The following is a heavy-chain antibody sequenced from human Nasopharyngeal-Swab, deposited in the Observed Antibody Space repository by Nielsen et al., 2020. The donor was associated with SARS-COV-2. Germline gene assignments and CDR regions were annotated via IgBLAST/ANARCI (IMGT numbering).Heavy chain of an antibody. D-gene: IGHD6-6*01. CDR3: ARYIIAARPLYYYYGMDV. J-gene: IGHJ6*02. CDR1: GFTFSSYS. Sequence: GESLKISCAASGFTFSSYSMNWVRQAPGKGLEWVSSISSSSSYIYYADSVKGRFTISRDSAKNSLYLQMNSLRAEDTAVYYCARYIIAARPLYYYYGMDVWGQGTTVTVSS. V-gene: IGHV3-21*01. CDR2: ISSSSSYI.